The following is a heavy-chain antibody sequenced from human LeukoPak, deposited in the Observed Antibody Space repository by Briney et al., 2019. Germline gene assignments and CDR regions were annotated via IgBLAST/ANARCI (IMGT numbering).Heavy chain of an antibody. V-gene: IGHV3-74*03. CDR1: GFIFSDYW. Sequence: GGSLRLSCAASGFIFSDYWIHWVRQAPGQGLVWVSRTNSDGSNIQYADSVKGRFTISRDNAKNTLSLQMDGLRFEDAAVYYCARGVALAKSTRHYLYGLDVWGQGTTVAVSS. CDR3: ARGVALAKSTRHYLYGLDV. J-gene: IGHJ6*02. CDR2: TNSDGSNI. D-gene: IGHD5-24*01.